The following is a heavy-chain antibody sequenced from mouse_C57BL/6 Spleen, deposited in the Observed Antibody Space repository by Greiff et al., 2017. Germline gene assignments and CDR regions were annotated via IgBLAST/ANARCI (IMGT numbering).Heavy chain of an antibody. CDR1: GYNIKDSY. V-gene: IGHV14-1*01. CDR3: TAGYECEGAY. Sequence: VQLQQSGAELVRPGASVKLSCTASGYNIKDSYMHWVKQRPEQGLEWIGRIDPEDGDTEYDRKFQGKATMTADTSSNTAYLQLSSLTSEDTAVYCCTAGYECEGAYWGQGTLVTVSA. D-gene: IGHD3-1*01. CDR2: IDPEDGDT. J-gene: IGHJ3*01.